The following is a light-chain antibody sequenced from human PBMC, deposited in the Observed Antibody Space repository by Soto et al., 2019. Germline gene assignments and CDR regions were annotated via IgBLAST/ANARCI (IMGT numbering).Light chain of an antibody. J-gene: IGLJ2*01. CDR3: CSYAGSYTWV. CDR2: DVS. V-gene: IGLV2-11*01. CDR1: SSDVGGYNY. Sequence: QSALTQPRSVSGSPGQSVTISCTGTSSDVGGYNYVSWYQQHPGKAPKLMIYDVSKRPSGVPDRVSGSKSGNTASLTISGLQAEDEADYYCCSYAGSYTWVFGGGTKLTV.